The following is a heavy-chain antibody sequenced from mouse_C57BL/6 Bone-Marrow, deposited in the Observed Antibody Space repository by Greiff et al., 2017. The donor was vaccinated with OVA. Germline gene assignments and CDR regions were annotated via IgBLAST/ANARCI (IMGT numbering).Heavy chain of an antibody. Sequence: QVQLQQPGAELVMPGASVKLSCKASGYTFTSYWMHWVKQRPGQGLEWIGEIDPSDSYTNYNQKFKGKSTLTVDKSSSTAYMQRSSLTSEDSAVYYCARRGGSSYDVAWFADWGQGTLVTVSA. V-gene: IGHV1-69*01. D-gene: IGHD1-1*01. CDR2: IDPSDSYT. CDR3: ARRGGSSYDVAWFAD. J-gene: IGHJ3*01. CDR1: GYTFTSYW.